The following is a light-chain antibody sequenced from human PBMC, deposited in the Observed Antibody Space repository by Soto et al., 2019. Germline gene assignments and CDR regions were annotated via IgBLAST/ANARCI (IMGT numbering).Light chain of an antibody. CDR2: SAS. J-gene: IGKJ5*01. CDR1: QYISNY. V-gene: IGKV1-27*01. Sequence: DIQMTQSPSSLSASVGDRITIPCRARQYISNYLAWYHQKPGKVPKLLIYSASTLQSGVPSRFSGSGSGTDFTLTISSLQPEDVATYFCQKYNSALTFGQGTRLEIK. CDR3: QKYNSALT.